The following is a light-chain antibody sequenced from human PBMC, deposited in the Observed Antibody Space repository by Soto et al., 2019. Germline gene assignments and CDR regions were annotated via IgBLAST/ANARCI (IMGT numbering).Light chain of an antibody. CDR1: QSVDNW. J-gene: IGKJ1*01. V-gene: IGKV1-5*03. CDR3: QQYKTYSPT. CDR2: MAS. Sequence: DIQVTQSPSALSASVGDRVTITCRASQSVDNWLAWYQRRPGKAPKLLIYMASTLEVGVPSRFSGSASVTEFTLTISSLQPDDSATYYGQQYKTYSPTLGQGTKVEI.